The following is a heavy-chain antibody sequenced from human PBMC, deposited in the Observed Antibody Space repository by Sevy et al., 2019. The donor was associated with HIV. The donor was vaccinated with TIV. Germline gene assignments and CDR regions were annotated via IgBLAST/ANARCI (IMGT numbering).Heavy chain of an antibody. J-gene: IGHJ6*03. CDR2: ISGSGGST. V-gene: IGHV3-23*01. Sequence: GGSLRLSCAASGFTFSSYAMSWVRQAPGKGLEWVSAISGSGGSTYYADSVKGRFTISRDNSKNTLYLQMNSLRAEDTAVYYCAKQGYCSSTSCYENYYYMDVWGKGTTVTVSS. D-gene: IGHD2-2*01. CDR1: GFTFSSYA. CDR3: AKQGYCSSTSCYENYYYMDV.